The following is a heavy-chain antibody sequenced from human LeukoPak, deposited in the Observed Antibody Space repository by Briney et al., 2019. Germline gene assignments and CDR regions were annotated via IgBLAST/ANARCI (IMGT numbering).Heavy chain of an antibody. CDR1: GFTFSSYW. V-gene: IGHV3-7*03. CDR3: ARDRGYCSSTSCYYFDY. Sequence: PGGSLRLSCAAPGFTFSSYWMSWVRQAPGKGLEWVANIKQDGSEKYYVDSVKGQFTISRDNAKNSLYLQMNSLRAEDTAVYYCARDRGYCSSTSCYYFDYWGQGTLVTASS. CDR2: IKQDGSEK. J-gene: IGHJ4*02. D-gene: IGHD2-2*01.